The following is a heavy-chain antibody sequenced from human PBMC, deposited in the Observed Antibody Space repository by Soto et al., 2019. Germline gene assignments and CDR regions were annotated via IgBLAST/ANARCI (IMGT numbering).Heavy chain of an antibody. V-gene: IGHV3-30*18. J-gene: IGHJ4*02. CDR1: GFTFSSYG. Sequence: QVQLVESGGGVVQPGRSLRLSCAASGFTFSSYGMHWVRQAPGKGLEWVAVISYDGSNKYYADSVKGRFTISRDNSKNTQYLQKNGLRAEDTDVYYCSNGAGEMATIKEDYWGQGTLVTVSS. CDR2: ISYDGSNK. D-gene: IGHD3-16*01. CDR3: SNGAGEMATIKEDY.